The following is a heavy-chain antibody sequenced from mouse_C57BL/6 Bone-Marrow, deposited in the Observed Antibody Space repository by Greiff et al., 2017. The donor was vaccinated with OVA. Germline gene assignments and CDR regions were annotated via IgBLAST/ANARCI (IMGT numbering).Heavy chain of an antibody. CDR1: GYTFTSYW. J-gene: IGHJ4*01. CDR3: ARDPYYYAMDY. Sequence: QVQLKQSGAELVKPGASVKMSCKASGYTFTSYWITWVKQRPGQGLEWIGDIYPGSGSTNYNEKFKSKATLTVDTSSSTAYMQLSSLTSEDSAVYYCARDPYYYAMDYWGQGTSVTVSS. V-gene: IGHV1-55*01. CDR2: IYPGSGST.